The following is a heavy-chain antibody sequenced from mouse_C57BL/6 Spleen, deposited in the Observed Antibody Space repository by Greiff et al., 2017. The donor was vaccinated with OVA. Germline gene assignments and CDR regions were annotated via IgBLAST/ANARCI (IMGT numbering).Heavy chain of an antibody. D-gene: IGHD2-5*01. V-gene: IGHV5-6*01. CDR3: ARHEAYYSNYGYFDV. Sequence: VHLVESGGDLVKPGGSLKLSCAASGFTFSSYGMSWVRQTPDKRLEWVATISSGGSYTYYPDSVKGRFTISRDNAKNTLYLQMSSLKSEDTAMYYCARHEAYYSNYGYFDVWGTGTTVTVSS. CDR2: ISSGGSYT. J-gene: IGHJ1*03. CDR1: GFTFSSYG.